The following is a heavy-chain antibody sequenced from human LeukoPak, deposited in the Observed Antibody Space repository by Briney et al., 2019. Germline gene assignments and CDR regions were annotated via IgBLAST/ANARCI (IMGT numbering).Heavy chain of an antibody. Sequence: SETLSLTCTVSGGSISSSSYYWGWIRQPPGKGLEWIGSIYYSGSTYYNPSLKSRVTISVDTSKNQFSLKLSSVTAADTAVYYCARCFGVVTDFDYWGQGTPVTVSS. CDR1: GGSISSSSYY. CDR3: ARCFGVVTDFDY. D-gene: IGHD3-3*01. V-gene: IGHV4-39*07. J-gene: IGHJ4*02. CDR2: IYYSGST.